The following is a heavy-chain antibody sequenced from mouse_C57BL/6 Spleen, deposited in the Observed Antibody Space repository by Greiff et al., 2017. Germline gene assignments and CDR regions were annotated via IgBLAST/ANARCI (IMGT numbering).Heavy chain of an antibody. V-gene: IGHV1-53*01. Sequence: QVQLQQPGTELVKPGASVKLSCKASGYNFTSYWMHWVKQRPGQGLEWIGNINPSNGGTNYNEKFKSKATLTVDKSSSPAYMQRSSLTSEDSAVYYCAREILLRSLYSMDYWGQGTSVTVSS. CDR2: INPSNGGT. D-gene: IGHD1-1*01. CDR1: GYNFTSYW. CDR3: AREILLRSLYSMDY. J-gene: IGHJ4*01.